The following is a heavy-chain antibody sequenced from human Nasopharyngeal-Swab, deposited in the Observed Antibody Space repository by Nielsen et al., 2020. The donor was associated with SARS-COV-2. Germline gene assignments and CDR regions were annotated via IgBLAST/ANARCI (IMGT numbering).Heavy chain of an antibody. J-gene: IGHJ4*02. V-gene: IGHV1-2*06. Sequence: ASVKVSCKASGYTFTGYYMHWVRQAPGQGLEWMGRINPNSGGTNYAQKFQGRVTMTRDTSISTVYMELSSLRSEDTAVYYCATARAGDYFDYWGQGTLVTVSS. CDR2: INPNSGGT. CDR3: ATARAGDYFDY. D-gene: IGHD4-17*01. CDR1: GYTFTGYY.